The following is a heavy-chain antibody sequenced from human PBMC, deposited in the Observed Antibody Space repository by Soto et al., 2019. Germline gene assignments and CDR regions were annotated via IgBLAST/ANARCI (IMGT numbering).Heavy chain of an antibody. CDR3: ARDGASQENYA. CDR1: GGTFSSYA. CDR2: IIPIFGTA. Sequence: QVQLVQSGAEVKKPGSSVKVSCKASGGTFSSYAISWVRQAPGQGLEWMGGIIPIFGTANYAQKFQGRVTITADESTSTVYMELSSLRAEDTAVYYCARDGASQENYAWGQGTLVNVSS. D-gene: IGHD1-7*01. V-gene: IGHV1-69*01. J-gene: IGHJ5*02.